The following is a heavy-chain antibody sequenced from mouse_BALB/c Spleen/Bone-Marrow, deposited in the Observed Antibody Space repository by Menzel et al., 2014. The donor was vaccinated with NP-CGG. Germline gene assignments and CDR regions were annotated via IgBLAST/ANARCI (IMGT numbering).Heavy chain of an antibody. CDR3: ARDVPLYDVGYFDY. D-gene: IGHD2-14*01. CDR1: GFTFSSFG. V-gene: IGHV5-17*02. J-gene: IGHJ2*01. CDR2: ISSGSSTI. Sequence: EVKLMESGGGLVQPGGSRKLSCAASGFTFSSFGMHWVRQAPEKGLEWVAYISSGSSTIYYADTVKGRFTISRDNPKNPLFLQMTSLRSGDTAMYYCARDVPLYDVGYFDYWGQGTPLPISS.